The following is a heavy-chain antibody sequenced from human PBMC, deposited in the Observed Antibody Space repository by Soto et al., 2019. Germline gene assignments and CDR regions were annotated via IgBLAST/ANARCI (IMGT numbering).Heavy chain of an antibody. Sequence: SETLSLTCTVSGGSISSYYWSWIRQPPGKGLEWIGYIYYSVSTNYNPSLKSRVTISVDTSKNQFSLKLSSVTAADTAVYYWARVPSQKRITMVRGPGGMDVWGQGTTVTVSS. CDR2: IYYSVST. CDR3: ARVPSQKRITMVRGPGGMDV. CDR1: GGSISSYY. J-gene: IGHJ6*02. D-gene: IGHD3-10*01. V-gene: IGHV4-59*01.